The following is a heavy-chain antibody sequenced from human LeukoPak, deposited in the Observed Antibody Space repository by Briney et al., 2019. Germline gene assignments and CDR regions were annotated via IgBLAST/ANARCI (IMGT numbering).Heavy chain of an antibody. CDR3: ARGFTIFGVVPQSVDFDY. CDR2: INPNSGGT. J-gene: IGHJ4*02. D-gene: IGHD3-3*01. Sequence: ASVKVSCKASGYTFTDYYMHWVRQAPGQGLEWMGWINPNSGGTNYAQKFQGRVTMTRDTSISTAYMELSRLRSDDTAVYYCARGFTIFGVVPQSVDFDYWGQGTLVTVSS. V-gene: IGHV1-2*02. CDR1: GYTFTDYY.